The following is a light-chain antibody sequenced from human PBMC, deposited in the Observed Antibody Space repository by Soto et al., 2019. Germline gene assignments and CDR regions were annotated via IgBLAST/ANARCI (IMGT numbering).Light chain of an antibody. CDR2: GAS. V-gene: IGKV3-15*01. Sequence: EIEITQLASTLSVSPGERATLSCRASQSVRTSLAWYQQKPGQAPRLLIYGASTRATGVPARFSGSGSGTEFTLTINTLQSDDFAVYYCQQYNNWPPITFGQGTRLEIK. CDR3: QQYNNWPPIT. J-gene: IGKJ5*01. CDR1: QSVRTS.